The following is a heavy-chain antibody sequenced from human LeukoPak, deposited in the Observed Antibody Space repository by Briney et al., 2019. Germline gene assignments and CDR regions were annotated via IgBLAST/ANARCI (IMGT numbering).Heavy chain of an antibody. CDR2: ISAYNGNT. J-gene: IGHJ4*02. CDR1: GYTFTSYG. V-gene: IGHV1-18*01. CDR3: ARVRGVVERYYFDY. Sequence: ASVKVSCKASGYTFTSYGISWVRQAPGQGLEWMGWISAYNGNTNYAQKLQGRVTMTTDTSTSTAYMELRSLRSDDTAVYYCARVRGVVERYYFDYWGQGTLVNVSS. D-gene: IGHD2-15*01.